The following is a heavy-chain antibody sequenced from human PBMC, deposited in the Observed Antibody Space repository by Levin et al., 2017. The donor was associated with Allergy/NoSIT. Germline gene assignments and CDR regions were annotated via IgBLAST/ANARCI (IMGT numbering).Heavy chain of an antibody. V-gene: IGHV3-48*01. D-gene: IGHD7-27*01. CDR2: ITKPSRTI. J-gene: IGHJ4*02. Sequence: GGSLRLSCAASGFILRTSDMNWVRQAPGKGLEWISFITKPSRTISYADSVKGRFTVSRDHAKNSLYLDMNSLRAEDTAVYYCVTDESGDEDFEYWGQGTLVTVSS. CDR3: VTDESGDEDFEY. CDR1: GFILRTSD.